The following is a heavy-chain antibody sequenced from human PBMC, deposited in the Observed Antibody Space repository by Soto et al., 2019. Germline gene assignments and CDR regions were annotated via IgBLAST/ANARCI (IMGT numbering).Heavy chain of an antibody. V-gene: IGHV3-21*01. CDR2: ISSNSAYI. CDR1: GFTFSSYE. D-gene: IGHD6-13*01. CDR3: TRDASRDSSARGWFDP. Sequence: GGSLRLSCAASGFTFSSYEMNWVRQAPGKGLEWVSTISSNSAYIYYTDALRGRFTISRDNAKNSLHLQMNSLRAEDTAVYYCTRDASRDSSARGWFDPWGPGTLVTVSS. J-gene: IGHJ5*02.